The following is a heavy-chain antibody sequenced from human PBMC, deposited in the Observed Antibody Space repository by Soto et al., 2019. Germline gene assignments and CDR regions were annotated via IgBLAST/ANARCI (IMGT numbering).Heavy chain of an antibody. CDR2: ISYDGSNK. J-gene: IGHJ6*02. V-gene: IGHV3-30-3*01. CDR3: ARDFGKYYYYGMDV. D-gene: IGHD3-10*01. Sequence: QVQLVESGGGVVKPGRSLRLSCAASGFTFSSYAMHWVRQAPGKGLEWVAVISYDGSNKYYADSVKGRFTISRDNSKNTLYLQMNSLRAEDTAVYYCARDFGKYYYYGMDVWGQGTTVTVSS. CDR1: GFTFSSYA.